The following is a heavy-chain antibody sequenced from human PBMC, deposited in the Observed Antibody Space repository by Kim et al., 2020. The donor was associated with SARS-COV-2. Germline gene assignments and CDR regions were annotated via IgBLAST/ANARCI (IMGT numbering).Heavy chain of an antibody. CDR3: ANPRQPDY. Sequence: ATTSSADSGKGRFTISRDNSKNALYLQMSSLSAEDTAIYYCANPRQPDYWGQGTLVTVSS. J-gene: IGHJ4*02. V-gene: IGHV3-23*01. CDR2: ATT. D-gene: IGHD6-13*01.